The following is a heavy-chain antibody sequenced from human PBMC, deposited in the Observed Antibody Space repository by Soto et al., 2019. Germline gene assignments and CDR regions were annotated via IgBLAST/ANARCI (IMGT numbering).Heavy chain of an antibody. D-gene: IGHD6-19*01. Sequence: EVQLVESGGGLIQPGGSLRLSCAASGFSVSSKYMTWVLQAPGKGLEWVSVIYGGGTTYYADSVKGRFTISRDNSKNTLYLQMTSLRAEDTAVYYGVQTTGWPGFDFWGQGTLVTVSS. CDR1: GFSVSSKY. CDR2: IYGGGTT. CDR3: VQTTGWPGFDF. V-gene: IGHV3-53*01. J-gene: IGHJ4*02.